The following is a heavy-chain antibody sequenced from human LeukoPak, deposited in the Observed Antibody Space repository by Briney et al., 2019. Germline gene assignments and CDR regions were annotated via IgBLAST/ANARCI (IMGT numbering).Heavy chain of an antibody. Sequence: GASVKVSCKASGYTFTGYYMHWVRQAPGQGLEWMGWINPNSGGTNYAQKSQGRVTMTRDTSISTAYMELSRLRSDDTAVYYCARPSRNTIFGVVIIGPLFDYWGQGTLVTVSS. CDR1: GYTFTGYY. V-gene: IGHV1-2*02. J-gene: IGHJ4*02. CDR3: ARPSRNTIFGVVIIGPLFDY. D-gene: IGHD3-3*01. CDR2: INPNSGGT.